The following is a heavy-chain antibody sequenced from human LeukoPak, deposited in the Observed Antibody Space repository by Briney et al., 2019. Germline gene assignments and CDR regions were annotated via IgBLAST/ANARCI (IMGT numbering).Heavy chain of an antibody. CDR2: ISSSSSNI. V-gene: IGHV3-48*04. CDR1: GFNFSTYW. CDR3: ARSDPFDY. J-gene: IGHJ4*02. Sequence: GGSLRLSCAASGFNFSTYWMSWVRQAPGKGLEWVSYISSSSSNINYADSVKGRFTISRDNAKNSQYLQMNSLRAEDTAVYYCARSDPFDYWGQGTLVTVSS.